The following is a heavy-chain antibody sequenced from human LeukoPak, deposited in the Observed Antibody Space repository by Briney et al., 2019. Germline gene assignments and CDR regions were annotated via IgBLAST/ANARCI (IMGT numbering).Heavy chain of an antibody. Sequence: SETLSLTCTVSGGSISSYYWSWLRQPQGKGLEGIGNIYYRGSSNYNSSLKSRVTISVDTSKNQFPLKLSSVTAADTAVYYCARMKVVDYYYYRMDVWGQGTTVSVSS. D-gene: IGHD2-15*01. CDR2: IYYRGSS. CDR1: GGSISSYY. J-gene: IGHJ6*02. CDR3: ARMKVVDYYYYRMDV. V-gene: IGHV4-59*08.